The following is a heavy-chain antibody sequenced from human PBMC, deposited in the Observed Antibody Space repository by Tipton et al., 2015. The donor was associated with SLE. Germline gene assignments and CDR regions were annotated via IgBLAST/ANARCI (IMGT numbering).Heavy chain of an antibody. J-gene: IGHJ4*02. CDR3: ARVDNYDFWSGYPDY. Sequence: QSGPEVKKPGSSVKVSCKASGGTFSSYAISWVRQAPGQGLEWMGWISAYNGNTNYAQKLQGRVTMTTDTSTSTAYMELRSLRSDDTAVYYCARVDNYDFWSGYPDYWGQGTLVTVSS. CDR1: GGTFSSYA. V-gene: IGHV1-18*01. D-gene: IGHD3-3*01. CDR2: ISAYNGNT.